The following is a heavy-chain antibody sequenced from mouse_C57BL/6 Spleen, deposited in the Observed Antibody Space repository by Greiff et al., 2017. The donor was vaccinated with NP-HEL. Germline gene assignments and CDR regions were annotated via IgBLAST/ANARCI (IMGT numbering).Heavy chain of an antibody. D-gene: IGHD2-4*01. CDR2: ISSGSSTI. V-gene: IGHV5-17*01. J-gene: IGHJ4*01. CDR1: GFTFSDYG. Sequence: DVHLVESGGGLVKPGGSLKLSCAASGFTFSDYGMHWVRQAPEKGLEWVAYISSGSSTIYYADTVKGRFTISRDNAKNTLFLQMTSLRSEDTAMYYCARLMITDYYAMDYWGQGTSVTVSS. CDR3: ARLMITDYYAMDY.